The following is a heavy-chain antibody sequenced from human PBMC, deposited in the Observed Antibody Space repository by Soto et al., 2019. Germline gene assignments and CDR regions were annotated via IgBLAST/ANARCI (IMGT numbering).Heavy chain of an antibody. V-gene: IGHV1-3*01. CDR2: INAGNGNT. CDR1: GYTFTSYA. D-gene: IGHD1-26*01. Sequence: ASVKVSCKASGYTFTSYAMHWVRQAPGQRLEWMGWINAGNGNTKYSQKFQGRVTITRDTSASTAYMELSSLRSEDTAVYYCASAPGAGNYYYYGMDVWGQGTTVTVSS. J-gene: IGHJ6*02. CDR3: ASAPGAGNYYYYGMDV.